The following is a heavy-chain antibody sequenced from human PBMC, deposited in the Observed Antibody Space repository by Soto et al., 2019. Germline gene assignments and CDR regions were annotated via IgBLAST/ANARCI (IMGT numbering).Heavy chain of an antibody. J-gene: IGHJ5*02. Sequence: QVQLVESGGDLVKPGGSLRLCCAASGFTFSDHCMSWIRQAPGKGLEWISYISTSGTVIYYADSVKGRFTISRDNAKNSLYLQMNSLTAEDTAVYYCARDVTGSGSYYRSRFDPWGQGTLVTVSS. V-gene: IGHV3-11*01. CDR1: GFTFSDHC. CDR3: ARDVTGSGSYYRSRFDP. CDR2: ISTSGTVI. D-gene: IGHD3-10*01.